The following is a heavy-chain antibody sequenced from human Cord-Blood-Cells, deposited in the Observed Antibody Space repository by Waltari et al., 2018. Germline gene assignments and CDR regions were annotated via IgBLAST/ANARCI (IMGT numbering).Heavy chain of an antibody. CDR1: GGSISSSSYY. J-gene: IGHJ6*02. CDR2: IYYSGST. Sequence: QLQLQESGPGLVKPSETLSLPCTVSGGSISSSSYYWGWIRQPTGKGLEWIGSIYYSGSTYYNPSLKSRVTISVDTSKNQFSLKLSSVTAADTAVYYCARIPYLSSGYYYYYYYGMDVWGQGTTVTVSS. V-gene: IGHV4-39*01. CDR3: ARIPYLSSGYYYYYYYGMDV. D-gene: IGHD3-22*01.